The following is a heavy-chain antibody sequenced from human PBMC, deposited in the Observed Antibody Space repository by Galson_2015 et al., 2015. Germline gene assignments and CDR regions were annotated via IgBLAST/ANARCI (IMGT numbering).Heavy chain of an antibody. Sequence: SVKVSCKASGYTFTSYAMHWVRQAPGQRLEWMGWINAGNGNTKYSQKFQGRVTITRDTSASTAYMELSSLRSEDTAVYYCARGGPIWEDCSSTSCYFSWFDPWGQGTLVTVSS. CDR3: ARGGPIWEDCSSTSCYFSWFDP. J-gene: IGHJ5*02. D-gene: IGHD2-2*01. CDR1: GYTFTSYA. CDR2: INAGNGNT. V-gene: IGHV1-3*01.